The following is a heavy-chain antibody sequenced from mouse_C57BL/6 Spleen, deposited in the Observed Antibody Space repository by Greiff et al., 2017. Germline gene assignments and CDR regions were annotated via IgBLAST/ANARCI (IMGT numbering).Heavy chain of an antibody. CDR2: IDPSDSYT. V-gene: IGHV1-69*01. D-gene: IGHD3-3*01. Sequence: VQLQQPGAELVMPGASVKLSCKASGYTFTSYWMHWVKQRPGQGLEWIGEIDPSDSYTNYNQKFKGKSTLTVDKSSSTAYMQLSSLTSEDSAVYYCARQGREAYWGQGTLVTVSA. CDR3: ARQGREAY. J-gene: IGHJ3*01. CDR1: GYTFTSYW.